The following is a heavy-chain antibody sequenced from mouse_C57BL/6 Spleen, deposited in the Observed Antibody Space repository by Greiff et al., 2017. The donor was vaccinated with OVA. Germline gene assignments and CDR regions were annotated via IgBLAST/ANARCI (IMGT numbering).Heavy chain of an antibody. CDR2: IYPGDGDT. CDR3: ARIYGDDSAWFAY. Sequence: QVQLQQSGPELVKPGASVKISCKASGYAFSSSWMNWVKQRHGKGLEWIGRIYPGDGDTNYNGKFKGKATLTADKSSSTAYMQISSLTSEEAAVYYCARIYGDDSAWFAYWGKGTLVTVSA. D-gene: IGHD2-2*01. V-gene: IGHV1-82*01. CDR1: GYAFSSSW. J-gene: IGHJ3*01.